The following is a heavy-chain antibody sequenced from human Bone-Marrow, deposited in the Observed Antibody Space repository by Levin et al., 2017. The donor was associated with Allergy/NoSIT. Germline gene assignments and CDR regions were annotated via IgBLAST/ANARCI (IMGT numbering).Heavy chain of an antibody. CDR1: GSTLSELA. V-gene: IGHV1-24*01. D-gene: IGHD4-17*01. CDR3: ATDHGDYAFDH. CDR2: FAPGNDET. Sequence: ESLKISCKVSGSTLSELAIHWVRQAPGQGLEWLGGFAPGNDETIYAKKFQGRVTMTEDTPTDTAYMDLSSLTPEDTAFYYCATDHGDYAFDHWGQGTLVTVSS. J-gene: IGHJ4*02.